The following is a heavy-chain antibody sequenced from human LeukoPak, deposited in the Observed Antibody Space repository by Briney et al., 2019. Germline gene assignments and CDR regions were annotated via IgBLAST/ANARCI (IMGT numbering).Heavy chain of an antibody. V-gene: IGHV3-23*01. CDR2: ISSSGDST. Sequence: GGSLRLSCAASGFTFSNYAMTWVRQAPGKGLEWVSSISSSGDSTYYADSVKGRFTISRDNSRRTLYLQMNYLRDEDTAVYYSVRWQRRPIDSWGQGTLVTVSS. J-gene: IGHJ4*02. CDR3: VRWQRRPIDS. CDR1: GFTFSNYA. D-gene: IGHD1-1*01.